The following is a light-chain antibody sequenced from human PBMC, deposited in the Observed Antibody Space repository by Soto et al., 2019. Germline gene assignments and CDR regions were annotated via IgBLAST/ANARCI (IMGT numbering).Light chain of an antibody. CDR3: HQYHNWPLFT. CDR1: QSVKSN. Sequence: DTVMTQSPATLSVSPGERATLSCRASQSVKSNLAWYQQKPGQAPRLLIYGASTRATGIPARVSGGRSGTEFSLAISSLQSEDFAISYCHQYHNWPLFTFGPGTKVHIK. V-gene: IGKV3-15*01. J-gene: IGKJ3*01. CDR2: GAS.